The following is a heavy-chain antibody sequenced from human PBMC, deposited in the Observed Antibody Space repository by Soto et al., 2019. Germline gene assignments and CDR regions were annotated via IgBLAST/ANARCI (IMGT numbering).Heavy chain of an antibody. V-gene: IGHV3-48*02. J-gene: IGHJ6*02. D-gene: IGHD3-22*01. Sequence: EVQLAESGGGLIQPRGSLRLSCVASGFTFSSHSMNWVRQVPGKGLEWVSWITNSGGTIYYADSVKGRFTISRDNANNSLYLQMNSLRDEDTAFYYCTRHRRNIGYLTPRSSGCMDAWCQGTTVTVSS. CDR3: TRHRRNIGYLTPRSSGCMDA. CDR2: ITNSGGTI. CDR1: GFTFSSHS.